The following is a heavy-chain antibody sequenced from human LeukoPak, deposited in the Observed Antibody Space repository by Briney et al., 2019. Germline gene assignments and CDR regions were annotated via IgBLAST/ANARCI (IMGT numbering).Heavy chain of an antibody. CDR2: IYHSGST. CDR3: ARGPITMVRGVIIPLPLGYFDY. J-gene: IGHJ4*02. Sequence: SETLSLTCTVSGYSISSGYYWGWIRQPPGKGLEWIGSIYHSGSTYYNPSLKSRVTISVDTSKNQFSLKLSSVTAADTAVYYCARGPITMVRGVIIPLPLGYFDYWGQGTLVTVSS. CDR1: GYSISSGYY. D-gene: IGHD3-10*01. V-gene: IGHV4-38-2*02.